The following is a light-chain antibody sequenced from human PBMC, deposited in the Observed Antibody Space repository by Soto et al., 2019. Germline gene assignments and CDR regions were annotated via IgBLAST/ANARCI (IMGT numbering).Light chain of an antibody. CDR3: SSYTSSSTLV. CDR1: SSDVGGYNY. J-gene: IGLJ2*01. V-gene: IGLV2-14*01. CDR2: EVS. Sequence: QSALTQPASVSGSPGQSITISCTGTSSDVGGYNYVSWHQQHPGKAPKLIIYEVSNRPSGVSHRFSGSKSGNTASLTISGLHAEDEADYYCSSYTSSSTLVFGGGTKLTVL.